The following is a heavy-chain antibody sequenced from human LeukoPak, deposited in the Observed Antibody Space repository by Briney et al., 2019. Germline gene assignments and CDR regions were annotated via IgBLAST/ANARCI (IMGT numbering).Heavy chain of an antibody. V-gene: IGHV5-51*01. CDR3: ARVDDGDYGPDD. D-gene: IGHD4-17*01. J-gene: IGHJ4*02. CDR1: GYSSINYW. CDR2: IYPGDSDT. Sequence: HGESLKIPCKGSGYSSINYWFGWVRQLPGKGLEGMGIIYPGDSDTKYSPPFQGQVTISADKSISTAYLQWSSLKASDTAMYYGARVDDGDYGPDDWGQGTLVTVSS.